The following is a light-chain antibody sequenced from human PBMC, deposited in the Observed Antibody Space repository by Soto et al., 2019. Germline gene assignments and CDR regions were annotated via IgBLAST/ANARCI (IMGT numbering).Light chain of an antibody. CDR2: GAS. CDR3: QQYKDWPPIT. V-gene: IGKV3-15*01. J-gene: IGKJ5*01. CDR1: QSVNNN. Sequence: IVMTQSPATLSVSPGERATFSCRASQSVNNNLAWFQQKPGRSPTLLIYGASTRATGIPARFSGTGSGTELTLTISSVQSEDSALYFCQQYKDWPPITFGQGTRLEIQ.